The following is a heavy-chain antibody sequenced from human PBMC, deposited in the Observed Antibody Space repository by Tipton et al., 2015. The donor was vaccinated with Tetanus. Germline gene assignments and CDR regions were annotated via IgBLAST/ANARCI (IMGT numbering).Heavy chain of an antibody. J-gene: IGHJ4*02. Sequence: SGFTFSSYGMHWVRQAPGKGLEWVAVIWYDGSNKYYADSVKGRFTISRDNSKNTLYLQMNSLRAEDTAVYYCAKSGSGIAVAGTYYWGQGTLVTVSS. CDR2: IWYDGSNK. D-gene: IGHD6-19*01. CDR3: AKSGSGIAVAGTYY. V-gene: IGHV3-33*06. CDR1: GFTFSSYG.